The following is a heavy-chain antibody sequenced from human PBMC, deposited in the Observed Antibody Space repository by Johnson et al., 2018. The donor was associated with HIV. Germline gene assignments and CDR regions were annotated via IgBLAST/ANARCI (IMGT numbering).Heavy chain of an antibody. CDR3: ARDVTKDAFDI. CDR1: GFTFSSYG. V-gene: IGHV3-66*01. Sequence: VQLVESGGGLVQPGGSLRLSCAASGFTFSSYGMHWVRQAPGKGLEWVAVIYSGGSTYYADSVKGRFTISRDNSKNTLYLQMNSLRAEDTAVYYCARDVTKDAFDIWGQGTMVTVSS. J-gene: IGHJ3*02. D-gene: IGHD4-17*01. CDR2: IYSGGST.